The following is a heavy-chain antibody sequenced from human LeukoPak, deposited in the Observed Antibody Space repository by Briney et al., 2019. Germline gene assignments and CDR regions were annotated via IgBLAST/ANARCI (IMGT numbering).Heavy chain of an antibody. Sequence: ASVKVSRKASGYSFTSYYMHWVRQAPGQGLEWMGIINPSDGSTSYPQRFQGRVTMTRDTSTSTVYMELSSLISEDSALYYCARSAYTYSSYFDYWGQGTLVTVSS. V-gene: IGHV1-46*01. D-gene: IGHD5-18*01. J-gene: IGHJ4*02. CDR3: ARSAYTYSSYFDY. CDR1: GYSFTSYY. CDR2: INPSDGST.